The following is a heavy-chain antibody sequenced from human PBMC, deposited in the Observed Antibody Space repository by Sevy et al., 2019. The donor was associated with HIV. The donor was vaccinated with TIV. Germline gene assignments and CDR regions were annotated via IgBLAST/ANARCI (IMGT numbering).Heavy chain of an antibody. CDR3: AMGQPERVWGRGYSGYDSLVFDY. J-gene: IGHJ4*02. CDR2: IIPIFGTA. V-gene: IGHV1-69*13. CDR1: GGTFSSYA. Sequence: ASVKVSCKASGGTFSSYAISWVRQAPGQGLEWMGRIIPIFGTANYAQKFQGRVTITGDESTSTAYMELSSLGSEDTAVYYCAMGQPERVWGRGYSGYDSLVFDYWGQGTLVTVSS. D-gene: IGHD5-12*01.